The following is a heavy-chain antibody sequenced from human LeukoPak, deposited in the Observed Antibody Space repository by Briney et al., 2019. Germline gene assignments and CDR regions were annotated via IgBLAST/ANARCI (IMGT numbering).Heavy chain of an antibody. J-gene: IGHJ4*02. CDR2: MSGSSGST. D-gene: IGHD3-22*01. V-gene: IGHV3-23*01. Sequence: GGSLRLXCAASGFIFSSYAMSWVRQAPGKGLEWVSAMSGSSGSTYYADSVKGRFTISRDNSKNTLYLQMNSLRAEDTAVYYCAKELGFGDYYDSSGYYYGAYFDYWGQGTLVTVSS. CDR1: GFIFSSYA. CDR3: AKELGFGDYYDSSGYYYGAYFDY.